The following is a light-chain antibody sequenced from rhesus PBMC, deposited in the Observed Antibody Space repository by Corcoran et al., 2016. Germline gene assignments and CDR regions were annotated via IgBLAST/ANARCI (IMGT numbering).Light chain of an antibody. CDR3: QHYYSFPWT. Sequence: DIQMTQSPTSLSASVGDRVTITCRASQGITNDLAWYQQKPGESPQLLIYEASSLQSGTPSRFSGSGSGTDFTLSISNLQPEDVATYFCQHYYSFPWTFGQGTKVDI. J-gene: IGKJ1*01. CDR1: QGITND. CDR2: EAS. V-gene: IGKV1-25*01.